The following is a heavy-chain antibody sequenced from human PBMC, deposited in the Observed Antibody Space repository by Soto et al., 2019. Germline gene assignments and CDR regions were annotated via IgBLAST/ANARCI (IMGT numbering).Heavy chain of an antibody. D-gene: IGHD2-8*01. CDR3: ARDRRYCTNGVCYPFWYFDL. CDR2: INPNSGGT. V-gene: IGHV1-2*04. J-gene: IGHJ2*01. CDR1: GYTFTGYY. Sequence: QVQLVQSGAEVKKPGASVKVSCKASGYTFTGYYMHWVRQAPGQGLEWMGWINPNSGGTNYAQKFQGWVTMTRDTSISTAYMELSRLRSGDTAVYYCARDRRYCTNGVCYPFWYFDLWARGTLVTVSS.